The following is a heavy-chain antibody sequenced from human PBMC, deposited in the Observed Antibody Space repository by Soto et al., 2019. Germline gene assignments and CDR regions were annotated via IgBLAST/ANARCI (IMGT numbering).Heavy chain of an antibody. CDR1: GYTFRAYP. CDR3: ARDTDLTLVTTLDY. J-gene: IGHJ4*02. Sequence: QVQLVQSGAEVKKPGASVKVSCKASGYTFRAYPIYWVRQAPGQRLECMGWINASNGNTRYSEKFEGRVTFTRDTSATTAYMEFSSLRSEDTPVYFCARDTDLTLVTTLDYWGQGTPVTVSS. V-gene: IGHV1-3*01. D-gene: IGHD4-17*01. CDR2: INASNGNT.